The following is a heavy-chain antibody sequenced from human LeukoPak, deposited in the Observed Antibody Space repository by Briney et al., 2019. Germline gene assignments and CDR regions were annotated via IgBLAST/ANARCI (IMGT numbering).Heavy chain of an antibody. Sequence: GGSLRLSCAASGFTFSDYYMSWIRQAPGKGLEWVSYISSSGSTIYYADSVKGRFTISRDNAKNSLYLQLNSLRAEDTAIYYCARDVSYGNNPFDYWGLGTLVTVTS. D-gene: IGHD1-14*01. CDR1: GFTFSDYY. CDR3: ARDVSYGNNPFDY. CDR2: ISSSGSTI. J-gene: IGHJ4*02. V-gene: IGHV3-11*04.